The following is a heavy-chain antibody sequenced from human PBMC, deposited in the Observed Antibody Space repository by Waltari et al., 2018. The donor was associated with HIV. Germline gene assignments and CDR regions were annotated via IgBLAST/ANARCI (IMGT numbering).Heavy chain of an antibody. V-gene: IGHV4-59*01. D-gene: IGHD3-22*01. Sequence: QVQLQESGPGLLQPSKTLSLTCPVSAGSISSYYWSWFRQPPGKGLACFGHIYYSGSTHYNPSLKGRGTILVDTAKNQFSLKVGSVTAADTAVYDCARVRITMIVARPNDAFDIWGQGTMVTVSA. J-gene: IGHJ3*02. CDR2: IYYSGST. CDR3: ARVRITMIVARPNDAFDI. CDR1: AGSISSYY.